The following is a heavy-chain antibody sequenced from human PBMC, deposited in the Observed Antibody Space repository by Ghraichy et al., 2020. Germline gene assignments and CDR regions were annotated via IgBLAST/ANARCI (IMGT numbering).Heavy chain of an antibody. J-gene: IGHJ6*02. Sequence: SVKVSCKGSGGTFNTYAVYWVRQAPEQGLEWMGGIIPIFGTANYAQRFQGRVRITADESTSTAYMELSSLRSEDTAVYYCEVVSFGVVRGRPGYFYYYGMDVWGQGTTVTVSS. CDR2: IIPIFGTA. D-gene: IGHD3-3*01. V-gene: IGHV1-69*13. CDR3: EVVSFGVVRGRPGYFYYYGMDV. CDR1: GGTFNTYA.